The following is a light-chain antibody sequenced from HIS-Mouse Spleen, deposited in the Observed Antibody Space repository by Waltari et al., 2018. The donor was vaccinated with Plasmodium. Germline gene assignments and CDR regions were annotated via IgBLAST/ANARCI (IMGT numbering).Light chain of an antibody. CDR3: QQYNNWPPFVAT. Sequence: EIVMTQSPATLSVSPGERATLSCRASQSVSSNLAWYQQKPGKAPRLLIYGASTRATGIPARFSGSGSGTEFTLTISSMQSEDFAVYYCQQYNNWPPFVATFGQGTKLEIK. CDR1: QSVSSN. CDR2: GAS. V-gene: IGKV3-15*01. J-gene: IGKJ2*01.